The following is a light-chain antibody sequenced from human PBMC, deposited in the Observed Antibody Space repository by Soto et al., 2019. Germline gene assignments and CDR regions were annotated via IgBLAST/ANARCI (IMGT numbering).Light chain of an antibody. Sequence: EIVLTQSPATLSLSPGERATLSCRASQSVSSYLAWYQQKPGQAPRLLVYDASNRATGIPARFSGSGSGTEFTLTISSLQSEDFAVYYCQHYNHWPFTFGQGTRLEIK. J-gene: IGKJ5*01. CDR1: QSVSSY. CDR2: DAS. V-gene: IGKV3-15*01. CDR3: QHYNHWPFT.